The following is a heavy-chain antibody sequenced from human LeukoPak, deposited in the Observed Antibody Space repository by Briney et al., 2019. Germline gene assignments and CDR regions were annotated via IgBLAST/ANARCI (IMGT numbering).Heavy chain of an antibody. CDR1: GGSISSYY. J-gene: IGHJ6*03. D-gene: IGHD3-16*01. CDR3: ARDLRVGDPNYYYYYMDV. Sequence: SETLSLTCTVSGGSISSYYWSWIRQPPGKGLEWIAYIYYSGSTNYNPSLKSRVTISVDTSKNQFSLKLGSVTAADTAVYYCARDLRVGDPNYYYYYMDVWGKGTTVTVSS. CDR2: IYYSGST. V-gene: IGHV4-59*01.